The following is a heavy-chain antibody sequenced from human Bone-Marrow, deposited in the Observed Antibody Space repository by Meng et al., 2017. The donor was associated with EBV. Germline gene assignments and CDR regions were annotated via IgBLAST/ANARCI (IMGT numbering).Heavy chain of an antibody. V-gene: IGHV3-30*18. D-gene: IGHD1-14*01. J-gene: IGHJ5*02. CDR1: GFTFSNYG. Sequence: QERLVGSGGGVVQPGRSLRLSCAASGFTFSNYGFHWVRQAPGKGPEWVAIIPSDGSHNKYYADSVKGRFTISRDNSKNTLYLQMNSLRIEDTAVYYCAKDLSGRFDPWGQGTLVTVSS. CDR2: IPSDGSHNK. CDR3: AKDLSGRFDP.